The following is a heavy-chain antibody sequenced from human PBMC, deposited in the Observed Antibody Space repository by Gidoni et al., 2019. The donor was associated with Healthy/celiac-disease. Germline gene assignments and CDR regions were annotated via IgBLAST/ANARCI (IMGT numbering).Heavy chain of an antibody. J-gene: IGHJ2*01. V-gene: IGHV3-23*01. CDR1: GFTFSSYA. CDR3: ATEGQMAPISHWYFDL. Sequence: EVQLLESGGGLVQPGGSLRLSCAASGFTFSSYAMSWVRQAPGKGLEWVSAISGSGGSTYYADSVKGRFTISRDNSKNTLYLQMNSLRAEDTAVYYCATEGQMAPISHWYFDLWGRGTLVTVSS. CDR2: ISGSGGST.